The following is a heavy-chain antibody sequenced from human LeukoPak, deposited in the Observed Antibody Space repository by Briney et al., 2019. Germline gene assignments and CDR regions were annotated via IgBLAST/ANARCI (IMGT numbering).Heavy chain of an antibody. CDR2: IGTAGDT. Sequence: GGSLRLSCAASGFTFSSYDMHWVRQATGKGLEWVSAIGTAGDTYYPGSVRGRFTISREDAKNSLYLQMNSLRAGDTAVYYCARATLGEFDYWGQGTLVTVSS. CDR1: GFTFSSYD. D-gene: IGHD3-10*01. J-gene: IGHJ4*02. CDR3: ARATLGEFDY. V-gene: IGHV3-13*01.